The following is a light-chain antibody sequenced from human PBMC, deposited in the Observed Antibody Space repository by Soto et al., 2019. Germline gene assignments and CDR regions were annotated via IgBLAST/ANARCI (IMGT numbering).Light chain of an antibody. Sequence: DIVMTQSPDSLSVSLVERATINCKSSQSVLYSSNNKNYLAWYQQKPGQPPKLLIYWASTRESGVPDRFSGSGSGTDFTLTISSLQAEDVAVYYCQQYYSTPPITFGQGTKVDI. CDR1: QSVLYSSNNKNY. J-gene: IGKJ2*01. V-gene: IGKV4-1*01. CDR2: WAS. CDR3: QQYYSTPPIT.